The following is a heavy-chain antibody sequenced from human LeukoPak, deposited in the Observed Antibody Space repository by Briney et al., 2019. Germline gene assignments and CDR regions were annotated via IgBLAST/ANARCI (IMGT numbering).Heavy chain of an antibody. Sequence: SETLSLTCTVSGGSISSYYWSWIRQPPGKGLEWIGYIYYSGSTNYNPSLKSRVTISVDTSKNQFSLKLSSVTAADTAVYYCARASGYSSGWYWFDPWGQGTLVTVSS. D-gene: IGHD6-19*01. V-gene: IGHV4-59*08. CDR1: GGSISSYY. CDR3: ARASGYSSGWYWFDP. J-gene: IGHJ5*02. CDR2: IYYSGST.